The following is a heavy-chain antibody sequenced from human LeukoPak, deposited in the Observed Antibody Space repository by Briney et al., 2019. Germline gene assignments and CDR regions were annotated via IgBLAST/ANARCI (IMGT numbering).Heavy chain of an antibody. CDR2: IWYDGSNK. V-gene: IGHV3-33*01. CDR3: ARGRSGYYDSSILWFDP. CDR1: GFTFSSYG. Sequence: GGSLRLSCAASGFTFSSYGMHWVRQAPGKGLEWVAVIWYDGSNKYYADSVKDRFTISRDNSKNTLYLQMNSLRAEDTAVYYCARGRSGYYDSSILWFDPWGQGTLVTVSS. J-gene: IGHJ5*02. D-gene: IGHD3-22*01.